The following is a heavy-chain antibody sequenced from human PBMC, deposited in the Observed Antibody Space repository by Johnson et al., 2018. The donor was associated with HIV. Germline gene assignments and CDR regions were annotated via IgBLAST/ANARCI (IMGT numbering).Heavy chain of an antibody. J-gene: IGHJ3*02. CDR1: GFTFSDYY. Sequence: QVQLVESGGGLVKPGGSLRLSCAASGFTFSDYYMSWIRQAPGKGLEWVAVISYDGSNKYYADSVRGRLTISRDNSKKMVYLQMNSLRTEDTAVYYCAKDVGNYWPDAFDIWGQGTMVTVSS. CDR3: AKDVGNYWPDAFDI. D-gene: IGHD3-22*01. CDR2: ISYDGSNK. V-gene: IGHV3-30*18.